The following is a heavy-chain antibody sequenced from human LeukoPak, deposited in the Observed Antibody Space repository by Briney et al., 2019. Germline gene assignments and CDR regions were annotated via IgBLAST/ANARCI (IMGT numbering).Heavy chain of an antibody. CDR3: AGDNLLFGIAAAGPIVPVYYYYGMDV. J-gene: IGHJ6*02. D-gene: IGHD6-13*01. CDR1: GYTFTSYG. Sequence: ASVKVSCKASGYTFTSYGISWVRQAPGQGLEWMGWISAYNGNTNYAQKLQGRVTMTTDTSTSTAYMELRSLRSDDTAVYYCAGDNLLFGIAAAGPIVPVYYYYGMDVWGQGTTVTVSS. CDR2: ISAYNGNT. V-gene: IGHV1-18*01.